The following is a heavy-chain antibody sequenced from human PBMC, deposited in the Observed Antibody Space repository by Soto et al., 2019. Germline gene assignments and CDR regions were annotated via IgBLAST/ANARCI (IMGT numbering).Heavy chain of an antibody. CDR3: AKDTVGGYSFWSGYYSYGLDV. V-gene: IGHV3-23*01. CDR1: GFTFDSYA. D-gene: IGHD3-3*01. CDR2: ISGSADGT. J-gene: IGHJ3*01. Sequence: EVKLLESGGGLAQPGGSLRLSCVGSGFTFDSYAISWVRQAPGERLQWIAAISGSADGTDYAHSVRGRFTISRDNAKKTVQLQMDSLRVEDTAVYFCAKDTVGGYSFWSGYYSYGLDVWGQGTLVTVS.